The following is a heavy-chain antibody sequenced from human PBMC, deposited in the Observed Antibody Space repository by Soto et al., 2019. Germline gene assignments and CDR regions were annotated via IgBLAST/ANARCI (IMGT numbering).Heavy chain of an antibody. V-gene: IGHV3-11*01. CDR2: ISSSGSSI. CDR3: ASEKDFYHGMDV. Sequence: GGSLRLSCAASGFTFSDYYMSWIRQAPGKGLEWVSYISSSGSSIYYADSVKGRFTISRDNAKNSLYVQMNSLGAEDTAVYYCASEKDFYHGMDVWGQGTTVTVSS. J-gene: IGHJ6*02. CDR1: GFTFSDYY.